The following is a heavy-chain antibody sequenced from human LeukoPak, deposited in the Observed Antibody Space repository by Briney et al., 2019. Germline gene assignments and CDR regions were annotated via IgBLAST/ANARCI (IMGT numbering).Heavy chain of an antibody. CDR2: IRNKVNNYAT. CDR3: ANLNLIPGEDYFDY. CDR1: GFTFSDSP. D-gene: IGHD2-21*01. V-gene: IGHV3-73*01. Sequence: GGSLRLSCAASGFTFSDSPMHWVRQASGKGLEWVGRIRNKVNNYATTYDASVKGRFTISRDDSKNMAYLQMNSLKTEDTAVYYCANLNLIPGEDYFDYWGQGTLVSVSS. J-gene: IGHJ4*02.